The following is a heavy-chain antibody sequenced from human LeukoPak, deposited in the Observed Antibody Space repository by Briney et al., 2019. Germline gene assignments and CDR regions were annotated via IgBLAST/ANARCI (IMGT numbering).Heavy chain of an antibody. D-gene: IGHD3-22*01. J-gene: IGHJ3*02. Sequence: ASVKVSCKASGGTFSSYDINWVRQATGQGLEWMGWMNPNSGNTGYAQKFQGRVTMTRNTSISTAYMELSSLRSEDTAVYYCAREFRDGGSLLYYDSSDDAFDIWGQGTMVTVSS. CDR3: AREFRDGGSLLYYDSSDDAFDI. V-gene: IGHV1-8*01. CDR1: GGTFSSYD. CDR2: MNPNSGNT.